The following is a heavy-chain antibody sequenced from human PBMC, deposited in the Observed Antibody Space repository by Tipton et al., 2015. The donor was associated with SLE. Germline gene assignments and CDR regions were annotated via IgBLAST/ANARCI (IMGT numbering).Heavy chain of an antibody. Sequence: TLSLTCTVSGGSISSHYWSWIRQPPGKGLEWIGYIYYSGSTNYNPSPKSRVTISVDTSKNQFSLKLSPVTPADTAVYYCARGPTIPYSSSWYGIDYWGQGTLVTVSS. V-gene: IGHV4-59*11. CDR3: ARGPTIPYSSSWYGIDY. J-gene: IGHJ4*02. CDR1: GGSISSHY. CDR2: IYYSGST. D-gene: IGHD6-13*01.